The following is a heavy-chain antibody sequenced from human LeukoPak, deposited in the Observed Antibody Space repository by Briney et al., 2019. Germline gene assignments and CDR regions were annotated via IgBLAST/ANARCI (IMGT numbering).Heavy chain of an antibody. CDR2: ISTDGRST. Sequence: PGGSLRLSCAASGFTFSSYWMHWVRQPPGKGLVWLSRISTDGRSTNYADSVKGRFTISRDNAKNTLYLQMNSLGAEDTAVYYCARTAYSTSSLGFWGQGTLVTVSS. V-gene: IGHV3-74*01. J-gene: IGHJ4*02. CDR1: GFTFSSYW. D-gene: IGHD6-6*01. CDR3: ARTAYSTSSLGF.